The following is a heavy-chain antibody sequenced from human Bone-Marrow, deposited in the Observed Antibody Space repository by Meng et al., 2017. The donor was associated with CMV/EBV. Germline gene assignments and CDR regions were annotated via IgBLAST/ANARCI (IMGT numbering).Heavy chain of an antibody. Sequence: SETLSLTCAVYGGSFSGYYWSWIRQPPGKGLEWIGEINHSGSTNYNPSLKSRVTISVDTSKNQFSLKLSSVTAADTAVYYCARRGNYYYYYGMDVWGQGPTVTVSS. D-gene: IGHD3-16*01. CDR1: GGSFSGYY. J-gene: IGHJ6*02. CDR2: INHSGST. CDR3: ARRGNYYYYYGMDV. V-gene: IGHV4-34*01.